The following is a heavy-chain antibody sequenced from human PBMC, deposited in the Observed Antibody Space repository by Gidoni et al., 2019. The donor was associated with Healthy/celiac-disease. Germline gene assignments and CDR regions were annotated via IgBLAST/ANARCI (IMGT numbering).Heavy chain of an antibody. D-gene: IGHD3-3*01. CDR3: ARETGPYYDFWSGYGLDY. CDR2: IKQDGSEK. Sequence: EVQLVESGGGLVQPGGSLRLSCAASGFTFSSYWMSWVRQAPGKGLEWVANIKQDGSEKYYVDSVKGRFTISRDNAKNSLYLQMNSLRAEDTAVYYCARETGPYYDFWSGYGLDYWGQGTLVTVSS. V-gene: IGHV3-7*01. CDR1: GFTFSSYW. J-gene: IGHJ4*02.